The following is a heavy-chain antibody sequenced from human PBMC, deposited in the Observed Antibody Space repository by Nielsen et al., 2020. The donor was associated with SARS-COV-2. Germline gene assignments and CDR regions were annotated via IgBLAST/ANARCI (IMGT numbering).Heavy chain of an antibody. CDR2: IWYDGSNK. CDR1: GFTFSSYG. Sequence: GESLKISCAASGFTFSSYGMHWVRQAPGKGLEWVAVIWYDGSNKYYADSVKGRFTISRDNAKNSLFLQMNSLRPDDTALYYCAKDMVRSSPEWELILGVAFDVWGRGTLVTVSS. CDR3: AKDMVRSSPEWELILGVAFDV. J-gene: IGHJ3*01. V-gene: IGHV3-33*03. D-gene: IGHD1-26*01.